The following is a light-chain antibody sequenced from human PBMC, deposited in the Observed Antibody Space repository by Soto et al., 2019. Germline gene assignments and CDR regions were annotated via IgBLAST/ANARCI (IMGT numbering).Light chain of an antibody. CDR1: SSDIGSFNL. J-gene: IGLJ2*01. V-gene: IGLV2-23*01. CDR2: EGN. CDR3: CSYVGNSIPL. Sequence: QSVLTQPASVSGSPGQSITISCTGTSSDIGSFNLVSWYQHHPGKAPKLIIYEGNTRPSGVSNRFSGSKSGNTASLTISGLQAEDEADYCCCSYVGNSIPLFGGGTKLTVL.